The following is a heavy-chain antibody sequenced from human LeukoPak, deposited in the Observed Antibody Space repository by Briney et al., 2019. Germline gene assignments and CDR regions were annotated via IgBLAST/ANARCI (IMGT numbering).Heavy chain of an antibody. D-gene: IGHD6-6*01. CDR1: GYTFTSYA. CDR2: INAGNGNT. J-gene: IGHJ4*02. Sequence: ASVKVSCKASGYTFTSYAMHWVRQAPGQRLEWMGWINAGNGNTKYSQEFQGRVTITRDTSASTAYMELSSLRSEDMAVYYCAREHSSSTEFDYWGQGTLVTVSS. CDR3: AREHSSSTEFDY. V-gene: IGHV1-3*03.